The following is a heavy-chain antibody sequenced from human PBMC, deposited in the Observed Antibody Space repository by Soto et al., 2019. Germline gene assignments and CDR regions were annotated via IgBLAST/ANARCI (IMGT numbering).Heavy chain of an antibody. CDR3: AKCRGWCSGGSCYPSGMDV. Sequence: PGGSLRLSCAASGFTFSSYAMSWVRQAPGKGLEWVSAISGSGGSTYYAGSVKGRFTISRDNSKNTLYLQMNSLRAEDTAVYYCAKCRGWCSGGSCYPSGMDVWGQGTTVTVSS. D-gene: IGHD2-15*01. CDR2: ISGSGGST. J-gene: IGHJ6*02. CDR1: GFTFSSYA. V-gene: IGHV3-23*01.